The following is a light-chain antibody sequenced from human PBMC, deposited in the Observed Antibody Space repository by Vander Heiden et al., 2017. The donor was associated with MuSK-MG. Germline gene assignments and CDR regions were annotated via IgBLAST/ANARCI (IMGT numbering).Light chain of an antibody. Sequence: AVHMTQSPSSLSASVGDNVTITCRASRDIRNDLGWFQQKPGKAPQLLIYAASTLQTGVTSRFSGNGSGTHFTLTLSSLQPEDSATYFCLQDFQYPPTFGQSTTLEIK. J-gene: IGKJ2*01. CDR2: AAS. CDR3: LQDFQYPPT. V-gene: IGKV1-6*01. CDR1: RDIRND.